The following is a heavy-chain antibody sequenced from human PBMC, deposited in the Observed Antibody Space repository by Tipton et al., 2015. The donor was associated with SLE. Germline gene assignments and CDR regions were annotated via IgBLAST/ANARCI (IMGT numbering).Heavy chain of an antibody. J-gene: IGHJ3*02. CDR1: GFTFDDYA. CDR2: ISWNSGSI. Sequence: RSLRLSCTASGFTFDDYAMHWVRQGPGKALEWVSGISWNSGSIGYVDSVKGRFTISRDNANNSLYLQMNSLKTEDTALYYCAKLGDDYGDPEAFDIWGQGTMVTVSS. D-gene: IGHD4-17*01. V-gene: IGHV3-9*01. CDR3: AKLGDDYGDPEAFDI.